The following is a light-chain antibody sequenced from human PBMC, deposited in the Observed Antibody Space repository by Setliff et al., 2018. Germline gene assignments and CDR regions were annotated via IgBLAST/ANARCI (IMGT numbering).Light chain of an antibody. Sequence: QSALTQPPSVSGAPGQRVTISCTGSSSNIGAGFSVHWYQQLPGTAPKVLIYGNNNRPSGVPDRFSGSKSGTSASLAIAGLQAEDEADYYCQSYGGSTDFYVFGTGTKGTVL. V-gene: IGLV1-40*01. CDR3: QSYGGSTDFYV. J-gene: IGLJ1*01. CDR2: GNN. CDR1: SSNIGAGFS.